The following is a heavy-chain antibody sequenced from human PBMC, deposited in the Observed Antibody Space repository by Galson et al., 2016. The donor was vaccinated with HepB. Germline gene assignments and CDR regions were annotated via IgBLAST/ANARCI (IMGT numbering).Heavy chain of an antibody. CDR1: GFAFSRHG. Sequence: SLRLSCAASGFAFSRHGIHWVRQAPGKGLEWVAVISYDGSNRYFADSVKGRFTISRDNSKNTLFLQMNSLRVEDTAVYYCAIWGKNIGPRPSVHWGQGTLVTVSS. CDR3: AIWGKNIGPRPSVH. V-gene: IGHV3-30*03. D-gene: IGHD6-6*01. CDR2: ISYDGSNR. J-gene: IGHJ4*02.